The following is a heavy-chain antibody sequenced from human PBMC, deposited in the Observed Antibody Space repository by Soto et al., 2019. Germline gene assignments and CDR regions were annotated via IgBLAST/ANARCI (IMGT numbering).Heavy chain of an antibody. D-gene: IGHD5-18*01. CDR2: IKSKIDGGKT. CDR1: GFTFINAW. CDR3: TTDSTWIHHGY. Sequence: GGSLRLSCAASGFTFINAWMSWVRQAPGKGLEWVGRIKSKIDGGKTDYAAPVKGRFTISRDDSKNTLYVQMNSLKTEDTAVYYCTTDSTWIHHGYWGKGTLVTVSS. V-gene: IGHV3-15*01. J-gene: IGHJ4*02.